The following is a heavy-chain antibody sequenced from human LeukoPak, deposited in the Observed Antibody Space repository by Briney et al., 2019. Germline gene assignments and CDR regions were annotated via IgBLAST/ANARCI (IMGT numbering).Heavy chain of an antibody. CDR1: GGSISTYY. D-gene: IGHD6-13*01. CDR2: IYFTGST. J-gene: IGHJ3*02. CDR3: ARHCASGTCAFDI. Sequence: SETLSLTCTVSGGSISTYYWSWIRQPPGRGLEWTGYIYFTGSTNYNPSLQSRVTISADTSKNQFSLKLTSVTAADTAVYYCARHCASGTCAFDIWGQGTMVTVSS. V-gene: IGHV4-59*08.